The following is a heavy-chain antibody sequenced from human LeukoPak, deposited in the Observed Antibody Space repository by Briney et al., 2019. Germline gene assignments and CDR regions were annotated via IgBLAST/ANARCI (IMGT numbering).Heavy chain of an antibody. D-gene: IGHD3-3*01. CDR1: GGSISSSSYY. J-gene: IGHJ2*01. V-gene: IGHV4-39*01. CDR3: ASLTPHYDFWSGYSNYWYFDL. CDR2: IYYSGST. Sequence: SETLSLTCTVSGGSISSSSYYWGWIRQPPGKGLEWIGSIYYSGSTYYNPPLKSRVTISVDTSKNQFSLKLSSVTAADTAVYYCASLTPHYDFWSGYSNYWYFDLWGRGTLVTVSS.